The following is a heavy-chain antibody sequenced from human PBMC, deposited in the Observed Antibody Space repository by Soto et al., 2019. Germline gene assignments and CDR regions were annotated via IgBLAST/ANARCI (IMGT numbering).Heavy chain of an antibody. D-gene: IGHD3-3*01. CDR2: IYYSGST. Sequence: PSETLSLTCTVSGGSISSGDYYWSWIHQPPGKGLEWIGYIYYSGSTYYNPSLKSRVTISVDTSKNQFSLKLSSVTAADTAVYYCARGRADYDFWSGTPWGQGTLLTVSS. CDR1: GGSISSGDYY. J-gene: IGHJ5*02. V-gene: IGHV4-30-4*01. CDR3: ARGRADYDFWSGTP.